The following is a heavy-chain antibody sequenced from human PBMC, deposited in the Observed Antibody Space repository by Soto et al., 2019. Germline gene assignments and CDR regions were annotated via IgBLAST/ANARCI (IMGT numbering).Heavy chain of an antibody. CDR3: VRLGYYYDRSGPYYFDS. CDR1: GDSISGSNTRYY. V-gene: IGHV4-39*01. J-gene: IGHJ4*02. Sequence: ETLSLTCTVSGDSISGSNTRYYWGWIRQTPAKGLEWIGSVYHGGNTYYNPSLESRVTISVDTSKNQLSLRLTSVTAADTALFYCVRLGYYYDRSGPYYFDSWGQGTPVTVSS. D-gene: IGHD3-22*01. CDR2: VYHGGNT.